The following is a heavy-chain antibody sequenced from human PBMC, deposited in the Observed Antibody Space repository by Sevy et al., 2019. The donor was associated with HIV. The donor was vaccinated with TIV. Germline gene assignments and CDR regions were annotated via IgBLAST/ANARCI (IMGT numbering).Heavy chain of an antibody. CDR1: GFTFSSYA. J-gene: IGHJ4*02. D-gene: IGHD6-19*01. CDR2: ISGSGGST. CDR3: AKVRTGSGWLDYSDY. V-gene: IGHV3-23*01. Sequence: GGSLRLSCAASGFTFSSYAMSWVRQAPGKGLEWVSAISGSGGSTYYADSVKGRFTISRDNSKNTLYLQMNSLRAEDTAVYYCAKVRTGSGWLDYSDYWGQGTLVTVSS.